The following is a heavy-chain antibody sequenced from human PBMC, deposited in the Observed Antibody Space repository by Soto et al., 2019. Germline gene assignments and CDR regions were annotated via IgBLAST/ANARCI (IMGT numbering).Heavy chain of an antibody. CDR3: ARRERAAGTDWWFDP. V-gene: IGHV4-39*01. J-gene: IGHJ5*02. CDR1: CFSILRITFH. Sequence: SDTLPLICTVPCFSILRITFHLGWILQPPGKGVGVNWSIYFSWSTHHSPSLKSRVTISGDTSKNQFSLKLSSVTAADTAVYYCARRERAAGTDWWFDPWGQGTLVT. D-gene: IGHD6-13*01. CDR2: IYFSWST.